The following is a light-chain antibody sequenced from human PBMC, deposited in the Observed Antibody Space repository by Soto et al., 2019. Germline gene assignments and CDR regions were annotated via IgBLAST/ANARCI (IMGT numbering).Light chain of an antibody. V-gene: IGKV3D-15*01. J-gene: IGKJ2*01. CDR1: QTIGSD. CDR2: GAS. CDR3: HHYKNCPPYT. Sequence: DIVMPQSPATLSVSPGETATLSCRATQTIGSDFAWYQQKPGQTPRLLIFGASNRATGIPARFSGSGSGTDFTLTISSLQSEDFAVYYCHHYKNCPPYTFGQGTKLEIK.